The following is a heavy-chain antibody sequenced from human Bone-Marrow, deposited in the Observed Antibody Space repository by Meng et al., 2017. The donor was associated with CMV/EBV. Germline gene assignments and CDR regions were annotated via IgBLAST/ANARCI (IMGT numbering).Heavy chain of an antibody. D-gene: IGHD2-2*01. CDR2: IYYSGST. J-gene: IGHJ5*02. V-gene: IGHV4-39*01. CDR1: GGSISSSSYY. Sequence: SETLSLTCTVSGGSISSSSYYWGWIRQPPGKGLEWIGSIYYSGSTYYNPSLKSRVTISVDTSKNQFSLKLSSVTAADTAVYYCARGRTGRYQLPYRPPRLDPWGQGTLVTVSS. CDR3: ARGRTGRYQLPYRPPRLDP.